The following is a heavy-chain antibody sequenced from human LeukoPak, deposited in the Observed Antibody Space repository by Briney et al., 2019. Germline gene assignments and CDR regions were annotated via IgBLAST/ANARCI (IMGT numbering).Heavy chain of an antibody. V-gene: IGHV3-48*02. J-gene: IGHJ3*02. D-gene: IGHD2-21*02. CDR2: ISSSSSTI. Sequence: PGGSLRLSCAASGFTFSSYSMNWVRQAPGKGLEWVPYISSSSSTIYYADSVKGRFTISRDNAKNSLYLQMNSLRDEDTAVYYCARNLPPLLGDLGDAFDIWGQGTMVTVSS. CDR1: GFTFSSYS. CDR3: ARNLPPLLGDLGDAFDI.